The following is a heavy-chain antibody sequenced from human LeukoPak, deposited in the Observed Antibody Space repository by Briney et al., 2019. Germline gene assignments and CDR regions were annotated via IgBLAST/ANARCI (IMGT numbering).Heavy chain of an antibody. CDR1: GFTFSSYG. Sequence: GGSLRLSCGASGFTFSSYGIHWVRQAPGKGLEWVAVISYDGSNKYYADSVKGRFTISRDNSKNTLYLQMNSLRAEDTAVYYCAKDPRAYDSSGYYYSWGQGTLVTVSS. J-gene: IGHJ4*02. D-gene: IGHD3-22*01. CDR3: AKDPRAYDSSGYYYS. V-gene: IGHV3-30*18. CDR2: ISYDGSNK.